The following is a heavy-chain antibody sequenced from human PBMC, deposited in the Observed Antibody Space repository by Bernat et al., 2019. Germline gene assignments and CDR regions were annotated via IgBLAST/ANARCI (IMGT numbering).Heavy chain of an antibody. J-gene: IGHJ2*01. CDR2: IKQDGSEK. CDR1: GFTFSSHW. Sequence: DVLLVESGGGFVQPGGSLRLSCAVSGFTFSSHWMSWGRQAPGKGLEWVANIKQDGSEKYYVDSLKGRFTIAGDNAKNSLYLQMNSLRVEDTAVYYCARRDHDTTGYWYFDLWGRGTLVTVSS. D-gene: IGHD3-22*01. V-gene: IGHV3-7*01. CDR3: ARRDHDTTGYWYFDL.